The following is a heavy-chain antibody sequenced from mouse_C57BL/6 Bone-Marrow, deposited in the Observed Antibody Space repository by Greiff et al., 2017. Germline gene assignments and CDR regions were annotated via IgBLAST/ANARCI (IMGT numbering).Heavy chain of an antibody. V-gene: IGHV1-59*01. CDR2: IDPSDSYT. Sequence: QVQLQQPGAELVRPATSVKLSCKASGYTFTSYWMHWVKQRPGQGLEWIGVIDPSDSYTNYNQKFKGKATLTVDTSSSTAYMQLSSLTSEDSAVYYCAKGDLLWLRRRVYYAMDYWGQGTSVTVSS. CDR1: GYTFTSYW. J-gene: IGHJ4*01. CDR3: AKGDLLWLRRRVYYAMDY. D-gene: IGHD2-2*01.